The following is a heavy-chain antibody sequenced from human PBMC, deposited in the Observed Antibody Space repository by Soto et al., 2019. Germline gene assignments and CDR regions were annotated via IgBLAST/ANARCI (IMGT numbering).Heavy chain of an antibody. D-gene: IGHD6-13*01. CDR1: GGSFSGYY. Sequence: QVQLQQWGAGLLKPSETLSLTCAVHGGSFSGYYWSWIRQPPGKGLEWIGEINHSGSTNYNPSLKSRVTISVDTSKNQFSLKLSSVTAADTAVYYCARALIAAAGSYYYYYYGMDVWGQGTTVTVSS. CDR2: INHSGST. J-gene: IGHJ6*02. CDR3: ARALIAAAGSYYYYYYGMDV. V-gene: IGHV4-34*01.